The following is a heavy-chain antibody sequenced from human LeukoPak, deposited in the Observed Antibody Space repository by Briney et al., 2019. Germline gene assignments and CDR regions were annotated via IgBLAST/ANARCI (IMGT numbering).Heavy chain of an antibody. CDR1: GGTFSSYV. J-gene: IGHJ4*02. Sequence: GSSVKVSCKGSGGTFSSYVISWVRQAPGQGLEWMGGIIPIFGTANYAQKSQDRVTMTRNTSISTAYMELSSLRSDDTAVYYCARGPPNWGYDYWGPGTLVTVSS. V-gene: IGHV1-69*05. D-gene: IGHD7-27*01. CDR2: IIPIFGTA. CDR3: ARGPPNWGYDY.